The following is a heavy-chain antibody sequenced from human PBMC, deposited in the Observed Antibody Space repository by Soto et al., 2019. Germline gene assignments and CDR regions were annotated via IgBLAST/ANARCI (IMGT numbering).Heavy chain of an antibody. J-gene: IGHJ3*02. CDR3: ASPWQPLVSGPTDSLYS. Sequence: GESLKISCKGSGYSFTSYWIGWVRQMPGKGLEWMGIIYPGDSDTRYSPSFQGQVTISADKSISTAYLQWSSLKASDTAMYYCASPWQPLVSGPTDSLYSWGRGRRVAV. CDR2: IYPGDSDT. V-gene: IGHV5-51*01. CDR1: GYSFTSYW. D-gene: IGHD6-13*01.